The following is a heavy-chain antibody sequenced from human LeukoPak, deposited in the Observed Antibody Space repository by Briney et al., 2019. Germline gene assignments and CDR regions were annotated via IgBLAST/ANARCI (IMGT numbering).Heavy chain of an antibody. V-gene: IGHV3-66*01. J-gene: IGHJ4*02. CDR2: IHNNGNT. CDR1: GFDVSINY. CDR3: ARGFLQLTPYYFDY. D-gene: IGHD1-1*01. Sequence: GGSLRLSCAASGFDVSINYMNWIRQSPEKGLEWVSIIHNNGNTYYADSVKGRFTVSRGNSKNTVSLQMDSLRVDDTGVYYCARGFLQLTPYYFDYWGQGTLVTVSS.